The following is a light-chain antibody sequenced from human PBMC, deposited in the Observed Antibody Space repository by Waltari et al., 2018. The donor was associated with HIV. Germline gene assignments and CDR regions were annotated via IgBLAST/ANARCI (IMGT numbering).Light chain of an antibody. Sequence: SCTRSSGSIGSNYVQWYQQRPGSSPTTVIYEDDQRPSGVPGRFSGSIDRSSNSASLTISGLMTEDEADYYCQSYDSNTRIFGTGTKVTVL. CDR2: EDD. CDR3: QSYDSNTRI. CDR1: SGSIGSNY. V-gene: IGLV6-57*01. J-gene: IGLJ1*01.